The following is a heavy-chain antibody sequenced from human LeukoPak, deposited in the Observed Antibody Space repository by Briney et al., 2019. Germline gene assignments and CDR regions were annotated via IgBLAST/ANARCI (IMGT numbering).Heavy chain of an antibody. J-gene: IGHJ4*02. CDR2: INHSGST. D-gene: IGHD6-13*01. V-gene: IGHV4-34*01. Sequence: SETLSLTCAAYGGSFSGYYWSWIRQPPGKGLEWIGEINHSGSTNYNPSLKSRVTISVDTSKNQFSLKLSSVTAADTAVYYCARSIAAAGTNNYWGQGTLVTVSS. CDR3: ARSIAAAGTNNY. CDR1: GGSFSGYY.